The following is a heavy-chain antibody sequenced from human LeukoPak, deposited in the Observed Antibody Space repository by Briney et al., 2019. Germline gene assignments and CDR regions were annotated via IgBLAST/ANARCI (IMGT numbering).Heavy chain of an antibody. CDR1: GFTFNDYG. V-gene: IGHV3-30*18. CDR2: ISYDGTNK. J-gene: IGHJ6*02. D-gene: IGHD2-2*01. CDR3: TKTEVPGGYYYGMDV. Sequence: PGGSLRLSCAASGFTFNDYGMHWVRQAPGKGLEWVAVISYDGTNKYYRDSVKGRFTISRGNSKNTLYLQMNSLRPEDTAVYYCTKTEVPGGYYYGMDVWGQGTTVTVSS.